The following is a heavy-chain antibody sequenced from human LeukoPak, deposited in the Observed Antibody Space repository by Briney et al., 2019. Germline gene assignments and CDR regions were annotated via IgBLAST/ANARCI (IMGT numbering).Heavy chain of an antibody. CDR3: ARGSSRSPRDAFDI. CDR2: ISPSGGST. CDR1: GYTFTNYY. J-gene: IGHJ3*02. V-gene: IGHV1-46*01. Sequence: ASVKVSCKASGYTFTNYYMHWVRQAPGQGLEWMGIISPSGGSTTYAQKFQGRVTMTRDMSTSTVYMELSSLRSDGTAMYYCARGSSRSPRDAFDIWGQGTIVTVSS.